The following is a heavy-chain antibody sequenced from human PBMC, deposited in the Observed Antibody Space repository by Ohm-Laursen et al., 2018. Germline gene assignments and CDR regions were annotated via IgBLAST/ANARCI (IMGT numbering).Heavy chain of an antibody. V-gene: IGHV3-7*01. CDR3: ARVFGMDV. J-gene: IGHJ6*02. CDR1: GFTLGSHW. CDR2: IRQDGSEI. Sequence: SLRLSCSASGFTLGSHWMSWVRQAPGKGLEWVANIRQDGSEIYYVDSVKGRFTISRDNAKSSLYLQMNSLRAEDTAVYYCARVFGMDVWGQGTTVTVSS.